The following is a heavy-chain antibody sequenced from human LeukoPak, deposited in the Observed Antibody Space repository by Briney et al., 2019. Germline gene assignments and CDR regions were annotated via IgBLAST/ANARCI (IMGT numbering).Heavy chain of an antibody. CDR2: FYYSGST. CDR1: GGSISSSSYY. J-gene: IGHJ4*02. Sequence: PSETLSLTCTVSGGSISSSSYYWGWIRQPPGKGLEWIGRFYYSGSTYYNPSLKGRVTISVDTSKNQFSLMLSSVTAADTAVYYCARHSIDAVDWGQGTMVTVSS. D-gene: IGHD6-19*01. V-gene: IGHV4-39*01. CDR3: ARHSIDAVD.